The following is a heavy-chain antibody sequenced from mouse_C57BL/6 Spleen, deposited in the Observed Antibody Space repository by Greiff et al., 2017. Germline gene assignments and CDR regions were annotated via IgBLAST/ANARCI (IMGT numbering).Heavy chain of an antibody. J-gene: IGHJ4*01. V-gene: IGHV1-69*01. Sequence: QVQLQQPGAELVMPGASVKLSCKASGYTFTSYWMHWVKQRPGQGLEWIGEIDPSDRYTNYNQKFKGKSTLTVDKSSSTAYMQLSSLTSEDSAVYYCARKGIYDGYYEGEYYYAMDYWGQGTSVTVSS. CDR1: GYTFTSYW. CDR2: IDPSDRYT. D-gene: IGHD2-3*01. CDR3: ARKGIYDGYYEGEYYYAMDY.